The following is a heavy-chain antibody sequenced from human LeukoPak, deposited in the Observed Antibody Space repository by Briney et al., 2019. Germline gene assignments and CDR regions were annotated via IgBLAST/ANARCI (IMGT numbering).Heavy chain of an antibody. CDR1: GFTFSSYG. CDR3: ARDGTPSGSYFYYYYYYMDV. V-gene: IGHV3-30*03. Sequence: GGSLRLSCAASGFTFSSYGMHWVRQAPGKGLEWVAVISYDGSNKYYADSVKGRFTISRDNSKNTLYLQMNSLRAEDTAVYYCARDGTPSGSYFYYYYYYMDVWGKGTTVTVSS. D-gene: IGHD1-26*01. CDR2: ISYDGSNK. J-gene: IGHJ6*03.